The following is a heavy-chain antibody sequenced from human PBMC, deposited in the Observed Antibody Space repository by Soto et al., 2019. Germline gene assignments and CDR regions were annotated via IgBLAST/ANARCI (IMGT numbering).Heavy chain of an antibody. CDR2: IYYSGST. Sequence: SETLSLTCTVSGGSISSYYWSWIRQPPGKGLEWIGYIYYSGSTNYNPSLKSRVTISVDTSKNQFSLKLSSVTAADTAVYYCARFYCSGGSFYSHFDYWGQGTLVTVS. V-gene: IGHV4-59*01. CDR1: GGSISSYY. CDR3: ARFYCSGGSFYSHFDY. J-gene: IGHJ4*02. D-gene: IGHD2-15*01.